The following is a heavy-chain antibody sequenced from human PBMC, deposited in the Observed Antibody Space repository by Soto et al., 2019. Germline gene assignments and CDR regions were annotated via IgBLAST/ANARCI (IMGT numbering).Heavy chain of an antibody. V-gene: IGHV3-33*01. CDR3: ARDVMVTAMVMLYFDL. Sequence: QVQLVESGGGVVQPGRSLRLSCAASGFTFSSYVMHWVRQAPGKGLEWVAVIWYDGSNKYYADSVKGRFTISRDNSKKPLYLPMNSLRAEDTAVYYCARDVMVTAMVMLYFDLWGRGTLVNVSS. D-gene: IGHD2-21*02. CDR1: GFTFSSYV. CDR2: IWYDGSNK. J-gene: IGHJ2*01.